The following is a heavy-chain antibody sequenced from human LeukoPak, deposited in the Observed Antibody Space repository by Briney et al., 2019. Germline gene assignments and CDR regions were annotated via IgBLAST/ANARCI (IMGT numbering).Heavy chain of an antibody. Sequence: TGGSLRLSCAASEFTFSSYAMSWVRQAPGKGLEWVSAISGSGGSTYYADSVKGRFTISRDNSKNTLYLQMNSLRAEDTAVYYCAKWQWLVEGPFDYWGQGTLVTVSS. CDR3: AKWQWLVEGPFDY. CDR1: EFTFSSYA. J-gene: IGHJ4*02. CDR2: ISGSGGST. D-gene: IGHD6-19*01. V-gene: IGHV3-23*01.